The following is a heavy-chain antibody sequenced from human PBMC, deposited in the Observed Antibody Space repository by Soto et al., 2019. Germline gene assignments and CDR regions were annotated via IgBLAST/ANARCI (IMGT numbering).Heavy chain of an antibody. CDR2: INLSDGST. CDR3: MRGRAGATADS. Sequence: QVQLVQCGAEVKRPGASVKVTCKASGHSLTRPSDYMHWVRQAPGQGLEWVGIINLSDGSTSYAQRSQGRVTLTSDTSTSTVYMELSSLRSEDTAIYYCMRGRAGATADSWGQGTLVTVSS. CDR1: GHSLTRPSDY. V-gene: IGHV1-46*01. D-gene: IGHD3-10*01. J-gene: IGHJ5*01.